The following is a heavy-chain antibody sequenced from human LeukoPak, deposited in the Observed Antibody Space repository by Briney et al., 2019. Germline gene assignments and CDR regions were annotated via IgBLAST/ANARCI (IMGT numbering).Heavy chain of an antibody. CDR3: ARGLRFGD. D-gene: IGHD2-21*01. J-gene: IGHJ5*02. V-gene: IGHV3-48*03. CDR2: ISSSGATI. CDR1: GFTFSDHE. Sequence: PGGSPRLSCAASGFTFSDHEMNWVRQAPGKGLEWLSDISSSGATISYADSVKGRFTISRDNAKNLLYLQMNSLRAEDAAVYYCARGLRFGDWGQGALVTVSS.